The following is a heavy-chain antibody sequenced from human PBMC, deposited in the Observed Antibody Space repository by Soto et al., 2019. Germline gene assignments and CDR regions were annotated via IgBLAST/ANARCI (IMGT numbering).Heavy chain of an antibody. CDR3: AKDDVDWNYFDY. CDR2: IRGSGDAT. Sequence: PGGSLRLSCAASGFAFSPYAMSWVRQAPGEGLEWVSAIRGSGDATYYADSVKGRFTISRDNSKNTLYLQMNSLRAEDTAVYYCAKDDVDWNYFDYWGQGTLVTVSS. V-gene: IGHV3-23*01. J-gene: IGHJ4*02. D-gene: IGHD1-1*01. CDR1: GFAFSPYA.